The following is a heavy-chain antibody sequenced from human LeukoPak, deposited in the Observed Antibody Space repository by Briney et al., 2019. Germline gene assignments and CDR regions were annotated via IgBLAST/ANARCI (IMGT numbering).Heavy chain of an antibody. D-gene: IGHD5-12*01. J-gene: IGHJ4*02. CDR2: IYYSGST. CDR1: GDSIGNYY. V-gene: IGHV4-59*01. CDR3: ARGHGYSGHALAY. Sequence: SETLSLTCNVSGDSIGNYYWNWIRQPPGKGLEWIGYIYYSGSTNYNPSLKSRVTISLDTSKNQFSLKVSSVTAADTAVYYCARGHGYSGHALAYWGQGTLVTVSS.